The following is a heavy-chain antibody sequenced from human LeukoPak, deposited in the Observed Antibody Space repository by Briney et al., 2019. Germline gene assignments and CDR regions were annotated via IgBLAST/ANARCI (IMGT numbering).Heavy chain of an antibody. V-gene: IGHV3-43*02. Sequence: PGGSLRLSCAASGFFVDDYAMYWVRQAPGKGLEWVSLISGDGGSTYYADSVKGRFTISRDNSKNSLFLQMNSLRTEDTALYYCAEDILSEQWHDAFDIWGQGTMVTVSS. D-gene: IGHD6-19*01. CDR3: AEDILSEQWHDAFDI. CDR2: ISGDGGST. J-gene: IGHJ3*02. CDR1: GFFVDDYA.